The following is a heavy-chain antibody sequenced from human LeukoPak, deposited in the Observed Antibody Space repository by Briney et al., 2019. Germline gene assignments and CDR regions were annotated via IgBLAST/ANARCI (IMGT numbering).Heavy chain of an antibody. D-gene: IGHD2-15*01. CDR1: GGAISSYY. CDR3: ARDCSGASCYDY. J-gene: IGHJ4*02. Sequence: TSETLSLTCAVSGGAISSYYWSWIRQPPGKGLEWIGYIYYSGSTNYNPSLKSRVTISVDTSRNQFSLKLSSVTAADTAVYYCARDCSGASCYDYWGQGTLVTVSS. V-gene: IGHV4-59*01. CDR2: IYYSGST.